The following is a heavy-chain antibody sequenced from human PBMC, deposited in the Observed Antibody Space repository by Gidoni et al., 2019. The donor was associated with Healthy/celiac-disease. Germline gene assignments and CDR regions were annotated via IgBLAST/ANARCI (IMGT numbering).Heavy chain of an antibody. J-gene: IGHJ5*02. CDR2: IYWDDDK. D-gene: IGHD1-26*01. CDR3: AHRGQPTPHSGSSSWFDP. Sequence: QITLKESGPTLVKPTQTLTLTCTFSGFSLSTSGVGVGWIRQPPGKALEWLALIYWDDDKRYSPSLKSRLTITKDTSKNQVVLTMTNMDPVDTATYYCAHRGQPTPHSGSSSWFDPWGQGTLVTVSS. CDR1: GFSLSTSGVG. V-gene: IGHV2-5*02.